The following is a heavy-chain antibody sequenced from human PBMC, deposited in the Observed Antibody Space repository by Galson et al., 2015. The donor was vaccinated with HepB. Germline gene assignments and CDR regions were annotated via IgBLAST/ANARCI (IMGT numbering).Heavy chain of an antibody. J-gene: IGHJ4*02. CDR2: IYYSGST. CDR1: GGSMSNYY. D-gene: IGHD1-26*01. V-gene: IGHV4-59*08. CDR3: ARQIVGARALDY. Sequence: ETLSLTCTVSGGSMSNYYWSWIRQPPGKGLEWISYIYYSGSTNYNPSLKGRVTASVDTSKNQFSLKLSSVTAADTAIYYCARQIVGARALDYWGQGTLVTVSS.